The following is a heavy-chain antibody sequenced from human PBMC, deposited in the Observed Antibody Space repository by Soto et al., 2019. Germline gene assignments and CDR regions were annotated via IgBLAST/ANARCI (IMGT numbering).Heavy chain of an antibody. CDR1: GGSISSGGYC. CDR2: IYYSGST. V-gene: IGHV4-31*03. CDR3: AAPYYYDSSGDPYYFDY. J-gene: IGHJ4*02. Sequence: SETLCLTCTVSGGSISSGGYCWSWIRQHPGKGLEWIGYIYYSGSTYYNPSLKSRVTISVDTSKNQFSLKLSSVTAADTAVYYCAAPYYYDSSGDPYYFDYWGQGTLVTVSS. D-gene: IGHD3-22*01.